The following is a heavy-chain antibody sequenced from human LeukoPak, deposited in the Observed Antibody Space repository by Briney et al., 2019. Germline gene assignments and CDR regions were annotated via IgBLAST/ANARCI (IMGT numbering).Heavy chain of an antibody. CDR2: ISGSGGST. Sequence: GGSLRLSCAASGFTFSSYAMSWVRQAPGKGLEWVSAISGSGGSTYYADSVKGRFTISRDNSKNTLYLQMNSLRAEDTGVYYCARNSDSYGYGLDPWGQGTLVTVSS. J-gene: IGHJ5*02. CDR1: GFTFSSYA. D-gene: IGHD5-18*01. CDR3: ARNSDSYGYGLDP. V-gene: IGHV3-23*01.